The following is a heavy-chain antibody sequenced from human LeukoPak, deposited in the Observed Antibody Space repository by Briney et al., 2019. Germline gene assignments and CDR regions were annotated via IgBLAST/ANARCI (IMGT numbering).Heavy chain of an antibody. J-gene: IGHJ4*02. Sequence: ASVKVSCKASGYTFTGYDINWVRQATGQGLEWMGWMNPDTGDTGYAQNFQGRASMTRDTSIDTAYMELSGLTSEDTAVYFCTRGSLSGSSRDYWGQGTLVTVSS. V-gene: IGHV1-8*02. CDR3: TRGSLSGSSRDY. CDR1: GYTFTGYD. CDR2: MNPDTGDT. D-gene: IGHD1-26*01.